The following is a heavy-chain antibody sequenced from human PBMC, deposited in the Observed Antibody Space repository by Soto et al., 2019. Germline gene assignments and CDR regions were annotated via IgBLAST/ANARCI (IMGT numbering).Heavy chain of an antibody. CDR2: ISSSGSTI. Sequence: QVQLVESGGGLVKPGGSLRLSCAASGFTFSDYYMSWIRQAPGKGLEWVSYISSSGSTIYYADSVKGRFTISRDTAKNAXDLQLNSLTAEDTAVYYCARGRYDYVWGSDPPHFDYWGQGTLVTVSS. D-gene: IGHD3-16*02. V-gene: IGHV3-11*01. J-gene: IGHJ4*02. CDR3: ARGRYDYVWGSDPPHFDY. CDR1: GFTFSDYY.